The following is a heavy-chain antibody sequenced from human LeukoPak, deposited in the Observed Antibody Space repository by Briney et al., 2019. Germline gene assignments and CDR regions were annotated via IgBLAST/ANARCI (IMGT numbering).Heavy chain of an antibody. V-gene: IGHV3-74*01. CDR3: ARAVTYFYGSVTYDWFDP. D-gene: IGHD3-10*01. CDR2: IKSDGST. CDR1: GFTFSSYW. Sequence: PGGSLRLSCAASGFTFSSYWMHWVRQTPGKGLVWVSRIKSDGSTIYADSVKGRFTISIDNAKNTLYLQMNSLRAEDTAIYYCARAVTYFYGSVTYDWFDPWGQGTLVTVSS. J-gene: IGHJ5*02.